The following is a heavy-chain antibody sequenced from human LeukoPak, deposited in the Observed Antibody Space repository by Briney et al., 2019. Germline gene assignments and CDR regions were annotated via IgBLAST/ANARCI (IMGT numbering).Heavy chain of an antibody. J-gene: IGHJ4*02. CDR2: IYYSGST. Sequence: SETLSLTCTVSGGSISSYYWSWIRQPPGKGPEWIGYIYYSGSTNYNPSLKSRVTISVDTSKNQFSLKLSSVTAADTAVYYCARDNGYSSLDYWGQGTLVTVSS. D-gene: IGHD6-13*01. V-gene: IGHV4-59*01. CDR1: GGSISSYY. CDR3: ARDNGYSSLDY.